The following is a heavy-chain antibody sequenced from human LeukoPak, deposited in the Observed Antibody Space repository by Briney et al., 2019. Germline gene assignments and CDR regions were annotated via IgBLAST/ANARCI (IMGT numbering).Heavy chain of an antibody. J-gene: IGHJ3*02. Sequence: ASVEVSCKASGGTFSSYVISWVRQAPGQGLEWMGGIIPGFGTANYAQKFQGTVTITADVSATTVYMVLNSLRSEDTAVYYCAREPEPAITMVRGEVFDIWGQGTMVIVSS. D-gene: IGHD3-10*01. CDR3: AREPEPAITMVRGEVFDI. CDR1: GGTFSSYV. V-gene: IGHV1-69*13. CDR2: IIPGFGTA.